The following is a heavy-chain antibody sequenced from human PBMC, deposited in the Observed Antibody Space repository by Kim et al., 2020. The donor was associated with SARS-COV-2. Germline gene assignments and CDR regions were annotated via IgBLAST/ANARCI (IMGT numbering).Heavy chain of an antibody. V-gene: IGHV3-21*01. CDR3: ARTRKRYDAFDI. Sequence: YDADSVKGRFTIARDNAKNSLYLQMNSLRAEDTAVYYCARTRKRYDAFDIWGQGTMVTVSS. J-gene: IGHJ3*02.